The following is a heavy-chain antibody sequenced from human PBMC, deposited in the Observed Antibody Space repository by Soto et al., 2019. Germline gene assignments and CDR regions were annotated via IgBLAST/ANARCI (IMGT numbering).Heavy chain of an antibody. J-gene: IGHJ6*02. Sequence: QVQLVQSGAEVKKPGSSVKVSCKASGGTFSSYAISWVRQAPGQGLEWMGGIIPIFGTANYAQKFQGRVTITADESTSTAYMELSSLRYEDTAVYYCARSNLGGHIVVVPALRPYYYGMDVWGQGTTVTVSS. V-gene: IGHV1-69*01. CDR3: ARSNLGGHIVVVPALRPYYYGMDV. CDR1: GGTFSSYA. CDR2: IIPIFGTA. D-gene: IGHD2-21*02.